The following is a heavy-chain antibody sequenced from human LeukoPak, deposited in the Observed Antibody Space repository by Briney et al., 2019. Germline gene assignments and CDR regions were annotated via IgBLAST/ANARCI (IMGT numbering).Heavy chain of an antibody. J-gene: IGHJ4*02. CDR2: ISGSGGST. Sequence: PGGSLRLSCAASGFIVSSTYMSWIRQAPGKGLEWVSAISGSGGSTYYADSVKGRFTISRDNSKNTLYLQMNSLRAEDTAVYYCAKDSYYGSGFDYWGQGTLVTVSS. D-gene: IGHD3-10*01. V-gene: IGHV3-23*01. CDR1: GFIVSSTY. CDR3: AKDSYYGSGFDY.